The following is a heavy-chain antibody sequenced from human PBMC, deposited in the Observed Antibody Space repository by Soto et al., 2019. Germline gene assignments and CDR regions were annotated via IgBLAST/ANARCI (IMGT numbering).Heavy chain of an antibody. Sequence: SETLPLTCTVSGGSISSYYWSWIRQPPGKGLEWIGYMYYSRSANYNPSLKSRVTLSVDTSTNQFSLKLSSMTAADTAVYYCALRSMAVVPEYWGQGTLVTVSS. D-gene: IGHD3-22*01. CDR2: MYYSRSA. CDR1: GGSISSYY. J-gene: IGHJ4*02. CDR3: ALRSMAVVPEY. V-gene: IGHV4-59*01.